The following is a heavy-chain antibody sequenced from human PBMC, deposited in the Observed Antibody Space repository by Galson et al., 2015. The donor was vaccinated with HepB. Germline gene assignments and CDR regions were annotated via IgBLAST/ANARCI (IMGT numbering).Heavy chain of an antibody. CDR2: IYYSGST. D-gene: IGHD4-17*01. Sequence: SETLSLTCTVSGGSVSSGSHYWSWIRQPPGKGLEWIGYIYYSGSTNYNPSLKSRVTISVDTSKNQFSLKLRSVTAADTAVYYCARDCIGDPDAFDIWGQGTMVTVSS. CDR3: ARDCIGDPDAFDI. CDR1: GGSVSSGSHY. J-gene: IGHJ3*02. V-gene: IGHV4-61*01.